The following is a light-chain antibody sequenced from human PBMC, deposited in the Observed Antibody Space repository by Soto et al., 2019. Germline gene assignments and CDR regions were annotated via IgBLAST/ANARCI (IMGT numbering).Light chain of an antibody. V-gene: IGLV2-14*01. Sequence: QSALTQPASVSGSPGQSITISCTGTSSDVGGYNYVSWYQQHPGKAPRLMIFDVTYRPSGVSNRFSGSKSGNTASLTISGLQAEDEADYYCTSFTTSPSVVFGGGTKLTVL. CDR1: SSDVGGYNY. J-gene: IGLJ2*01. CDR2: DVT. CDR3: TSFTTSPSVV.